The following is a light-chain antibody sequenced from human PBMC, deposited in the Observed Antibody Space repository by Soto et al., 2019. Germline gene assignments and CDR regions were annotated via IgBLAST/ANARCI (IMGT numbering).Light chain of an antibody. J-gene: IGKJ1*01. V-gene: IGKV3-11*01. CDR3: QQRSNWPPWT. Sequence: EIVMTQSPATLSVSPGERATLSCRASQSVSSILAWYQQKPGQAPRLLIYDASNRATGIPARFSGSGSGTDFTLTISSLEPEDFAVYYCQQRSNWPPWTFGQGTKVEIK. CDR1: QSVSSI. CDR2: DAS.